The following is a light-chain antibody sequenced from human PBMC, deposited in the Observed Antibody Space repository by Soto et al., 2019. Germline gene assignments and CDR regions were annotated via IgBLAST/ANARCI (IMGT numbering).Light chain of an antibody. Sequence: DIQITQAPSTLSGSVEDRVTITCRASQTISSWLAWYQQKPGKAPKLLIFGAFNLQSGVPSRFSGSGSGTDFTLTISSLRPEDFATYSCQQTYKIPFTFAQGTRLEIK. V-gene: IGKV1-5*01. J-gene: IGKJ5*01. CDR1: QTISSW. CDR2: GAF. CDR3: QQTYKIPFT.